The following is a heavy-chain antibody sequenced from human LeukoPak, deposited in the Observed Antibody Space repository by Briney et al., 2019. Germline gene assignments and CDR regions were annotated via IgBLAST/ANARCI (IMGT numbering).Heavy chain of an antibody. CDR1: GYTFTDYY. D-gene: IGHD2-2*01. CDR2: INPDNGGT. J-gene: IGHJ5*02. CDR3: ARGIVVVPTAA. V-gene: IGHV1-2*02. Sequence: ASVKVSCKASGYTFTDYYKHWVRQAPGQGLEWMGWINPDNGGTDYAQKFKGRVTMTRDTSINIVYMELRGLRSDDTAVYFCARGIVVVPTAAWGQGTLVTVSS.